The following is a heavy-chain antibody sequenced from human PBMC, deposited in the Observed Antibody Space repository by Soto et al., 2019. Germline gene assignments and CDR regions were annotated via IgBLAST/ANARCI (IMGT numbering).Heavy chain of an antibody. Sequence: SETLSLTCAVYGGSFSGYYWSWIRQPPGKGLEWIGEINHSGSTNYNPSLKSRVTISVDTSKNQFSLKLSSVTAADTAVYYCARFVKYTAVAVFFDYWGQGTLVTVSS. CDR2: INHSGST. CDR1: GGSFSGYY. CDR3: ARFVKYTAVAVFFDY. D-gene: IGHD6-19*01. V-gene: IGHV4-34*01. J-gene: IGHJ4*02.